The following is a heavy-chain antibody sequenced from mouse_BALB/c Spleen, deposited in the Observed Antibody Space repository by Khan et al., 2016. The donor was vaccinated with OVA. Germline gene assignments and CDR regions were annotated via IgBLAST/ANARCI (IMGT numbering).Heavy chain of an antibody. D-gene: IGHD2-14*01. CDR3: VRDGAYHRNDGWFAY. Sequence: QIQLVLSGAELARPGASVKMSCKASGYTFTSYTIHWIKERPGQGLEWIGYINPSNGYTNYNQKFKDKATLTTDKSSTTAYLQLSSLTSDDSAVYNCVRDGAYHRNDGWFAYWGQGTLVTVSA. J-gene: IGHJ3*01. CDR2: INPSNGYT. V-gene: IGHV1-4*01. CDR1: GYTFTSYT.